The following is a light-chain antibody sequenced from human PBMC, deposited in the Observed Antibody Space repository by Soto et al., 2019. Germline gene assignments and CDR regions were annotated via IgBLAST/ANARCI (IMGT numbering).Light chain of an antibody. CDR2: LGS. V-gene: IGKV2-28*01. CDR3: MQALQTPPA. J-gene: IGKJ5*01. CDR1: QSLLHSNGYNY. Sequence: DIVMTQSPFSLPVTPGEPASISCGSSQSLLHSNGYNYLDWYLQKPGQSPHLLIYLGSNRASGVPDRFSGSGSGTDFTLRISRVEAEDVGVYYCMQALQTPPAFGQGTRLEIK.